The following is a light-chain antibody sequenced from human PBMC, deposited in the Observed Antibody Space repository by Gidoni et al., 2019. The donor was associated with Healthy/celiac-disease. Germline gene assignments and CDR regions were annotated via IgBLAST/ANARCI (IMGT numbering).Light chain of an antibody. Sequence: GERATINCKSSQSVLYSSNNKNYLAWYQQKPGQPPKLLIYWASTRESGVPDRFSGSGSGTDFTLTISSLQAEDVAVYYCQQYYSTPPTFGQXTKLEIK. CDR1: QSVLYSSNNKNY. CDR2: WAS. V-gene: IGKV4-1*01. CDR3: QQYYSTPPT. J-gene: IGKJ2*01.